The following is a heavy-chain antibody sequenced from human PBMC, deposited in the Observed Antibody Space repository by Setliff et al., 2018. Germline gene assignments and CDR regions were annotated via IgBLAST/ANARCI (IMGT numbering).Heavy chain of an antibody. CDR3: ARDQVPYSGSYYFDY. Sequence: PGGSLRLSCAASGFLYSNNAFHWVRQTPGKGLEWVAVISYDGTITHYVDSVKGRFSISRDNSQNTLYLQMNSLRPEDTAVYYCARDQVPYSGSYYFDYWGQGTLVTVSS. J-gene: IGHJ4*02. CDR1: GFLYSNNA. V-gene: IGHV3-30*04. CDR2: ISYDGTIT. D-gene: IGHD1-26*01.